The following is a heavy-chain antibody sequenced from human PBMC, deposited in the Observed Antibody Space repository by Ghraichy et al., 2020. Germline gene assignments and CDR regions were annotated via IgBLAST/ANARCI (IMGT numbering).Heavy chain of an antibody. CDR2: IYYSGST. Sequence: SETLSLTCTVSGGSISSYYWSWIRQPPGKGLEWIGYIYYSGSTNYNPSLKSRVTISVDTSKNQFSLKLSSVTAADTAVYYCARDSGGYWPSDAFDIWGQGTMVTVSS. D-gene: IGHD1-26*01. CDR3: ARDSGGYWPSDAFDI. CDR1: GGSISSYY. J-gene: IGHJ3*02. V-gene: IGHV4-59*01.